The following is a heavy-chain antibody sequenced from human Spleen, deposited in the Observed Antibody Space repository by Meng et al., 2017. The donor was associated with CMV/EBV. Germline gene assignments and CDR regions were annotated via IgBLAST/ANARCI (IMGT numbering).Heavy chain of an antibody. V-gene: IGHV4-34*01. Sequence: SETLSLTCAVYGGSFSGYYWTWIRQPPGKGLEWVGQINHGGSTNYNPSLKSRVTLSVDTSKNQFSLKLRSVTAADTAVYYCARDGVLRFPEWLLPPYFDYWGRGTLVTVSS. CDR1: GGSFSGYY. D-gene: IGHD3-3*01. CDR3: ARDGVLRFPEWLLPPYFDY. J-gene: IGHJ4*02. CDR2: INHGGST.